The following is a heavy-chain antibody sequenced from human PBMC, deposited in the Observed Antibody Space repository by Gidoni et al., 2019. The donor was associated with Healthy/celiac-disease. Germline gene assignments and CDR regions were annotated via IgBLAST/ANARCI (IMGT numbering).Heavy chain of an antibody. CDR2: INHSGST. CDR1: GGSFSGYY. J-gene: IGHJ4*02. V-gene: IGHV4-34*01. Sequence: QVQLQQWGAGLLKPSETLSLTCAVYGGSFSGYYWSWTRQPPGKGLEWIGEINHSGSTNYNPSLKSRVTISVDTSKNQFSLKLSSVTAADTAVYYCARDPGSGSGSYSEYYFDYWGQGTLVTVSS. CDR3: ARDPGSGSGSYSEYYFDY. D-gene: IGHD3-10*01.